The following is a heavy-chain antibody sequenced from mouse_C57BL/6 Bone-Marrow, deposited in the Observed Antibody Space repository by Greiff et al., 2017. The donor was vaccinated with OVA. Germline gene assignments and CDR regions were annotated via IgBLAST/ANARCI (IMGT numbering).Heavy chain of an antibody. CDR3: ARHGITTVVAHYYAMDY. CDR2: ISSGGSYT. CDR1: GFTFSSYG. J-gene: IGHJ4*01. V-gene: IGHV5-6*01. D-gene: IGHD1-1*01. Sequence: EVQVVESGGDLVKPGGSLKLSCAASGFTFSSYGMSWVRQTPDKRLEWVATISSGGSYTYYPDSVKGRFTISRDNAKNTLYLQMSSLKSEDTAMYCCARHGITTVVAHYYAMDYWGQGTSVTVSS.